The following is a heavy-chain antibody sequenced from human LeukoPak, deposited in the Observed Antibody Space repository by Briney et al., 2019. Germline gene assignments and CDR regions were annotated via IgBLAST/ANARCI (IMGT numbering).Heavy chain of an antibody. CDR2: ISGSGGST. Sequence: PGGSLRLSCAASGFTFSSYAMSWVRQAPGKGLEWVSAISGSGGSTYYADSVKGRFTISRDNSKNTLFLQMNSLRAEDTALYYCARGIQWLVFDYWGQGTLVTVSS. CDR3: ARGIQWLVFDY. J-gene: IGHJ4*02. CDR1: GFTFSSYA. D-gene: IGHD6-19*01. V-gene: IGHV3-23*01.